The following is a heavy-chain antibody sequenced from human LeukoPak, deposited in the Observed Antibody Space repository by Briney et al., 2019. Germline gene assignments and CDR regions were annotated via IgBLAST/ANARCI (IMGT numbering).Heavy chain of an antibody. CDR3: ARGITHIAAAGI. CDR2: MNPNSGNT. V-gene: IGHV1-8*01. D-gene: IGHD6-13*01. Sequence: ASVKVSCKASGYTFTSYDINWVRQATGQGLEWMGWMNPNSGNTGCAQKFQGRVTMTRNTSISTAYMELSSLRSEDTAVYYCARGITHIAAAGIWGQGTMVTVSS. CDR1: GYTFTSYD. J-gene: IGHJ3*02.